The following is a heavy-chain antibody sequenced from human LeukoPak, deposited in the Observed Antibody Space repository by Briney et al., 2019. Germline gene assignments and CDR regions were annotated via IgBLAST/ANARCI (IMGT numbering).Heavy chain of an antibody. CDR1: GGSLSSSSYY. CDR2: IYYGGST. Sequence: PSETLSLTCTVSGGSLSSSSYYWGWIPQPPGKGLEWVGSIYYGGSTYYNPSLKSRVSISVDTSKNQSSLKVSSVPAADTAVYYCARIDIVVVPAARMEFDDWGQGTLVTVSS. J-gene: IGHJ4*02. CDR3: ARIDIVVVPAARMEFDD. D-gene: IGHD2-2*01. V-gene: IGHV4-39*01.